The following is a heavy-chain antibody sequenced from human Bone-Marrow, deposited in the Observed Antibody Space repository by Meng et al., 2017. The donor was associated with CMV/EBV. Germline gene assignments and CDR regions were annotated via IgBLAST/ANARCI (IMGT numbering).Heavy chain of an antibody. CDR2: ISHSGSTI. Sequence: GGSLRLSCSPSGFTFSDHYMSWIRQAPGKGLEWLAFISHSGSTIRYADSVKGRFTVSRDNAKDSLYLQMNTLRVEDTAVYYCARDLTIFGGGYWGQGTRVTVSS. D-gene: IGHD3-3*01. CDR1: GFTFSDHY. V-gene: IGHV3-11*04. J-gene: IGHJ4*02. CDR3: ARDLTIFGGGY.